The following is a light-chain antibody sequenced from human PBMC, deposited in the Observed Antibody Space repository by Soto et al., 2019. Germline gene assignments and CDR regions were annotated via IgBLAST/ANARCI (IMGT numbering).Light chain of an antibody. V-gene: IGLV2-11*01. CDR2: DFS. CDR3: CSYAGRYTDV. Sequence: QSALTQPRSVSGSPGQSVSISCTGTSSDVGGYNYVSWYQQHPGKAPKVMIYDFSKRPSGVPDRFSGSKSGNAASLTISGLQSEDEADYYCCSYAGRYTDVFGTGTKVTVL. CDR1: SSDVGGYNY. J-gene: IGLJ1*01.